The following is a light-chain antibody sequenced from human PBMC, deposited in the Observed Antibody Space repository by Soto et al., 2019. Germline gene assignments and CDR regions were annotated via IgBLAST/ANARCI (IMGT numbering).Light chain of an antibody. CDR2: DVN. Sequence: QSALTQPASVSGSPGQSITISCTGTSSDVGGYNFVSWYQQHPGEVPKLMIFDVNRRPSGVSDRVSGYKSGNTASLTISGLQAEDEGDYYCCSYTSSSTHVFGSGTKVTVL. J-gene: IGLJ1*01. CDR1: SSDVGGYNF. CDR3: CSYTSSSTHV. V-gene: IGLV2-14*03.